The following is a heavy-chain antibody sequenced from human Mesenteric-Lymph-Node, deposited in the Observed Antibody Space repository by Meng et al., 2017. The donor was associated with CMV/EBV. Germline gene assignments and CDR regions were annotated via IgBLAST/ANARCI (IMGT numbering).Heavy chain of an antibody. J-gene: IGHJ4*02. Sequence: SCRGSAYIFTSYWIGWVRQMTGKGLEWMGIIYPGDSDTRYSPSFQGHVPLSAHKSISTAYLQWSSLKASDTAMSSSSIHTDYYGSGQDWVQGTLVTVSS. D-gene: IGHD3-10*01. CDR1: AYIFTSYW. CDR2: IYPGDSDT. CDR3: SIHTDYYGSGQD. V-gene: IGHV5-51*01.